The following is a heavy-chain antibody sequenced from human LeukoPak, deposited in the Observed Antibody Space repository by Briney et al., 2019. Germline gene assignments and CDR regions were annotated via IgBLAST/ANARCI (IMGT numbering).Heavy chain of an antibody. CDR3: ARDFGHLRIAAARVSWFDP. CDR1: GYTFTSYD. Sequence: ASVKVSCKASGYTFTSYDINWVRQATGQGLEWMGWMNPNSGNTGYAQKFQGRVTMTRNTSISTAYMELSSLRSEDTAVYYCARDFGHLRIAAARVSWFDPWGQGTLVTVSS. V-gene: IGHV1-8*01. J-gene: IGHJ5*02. CDR2: MNPNSGNT. D-gene: IGHD6-13*01.